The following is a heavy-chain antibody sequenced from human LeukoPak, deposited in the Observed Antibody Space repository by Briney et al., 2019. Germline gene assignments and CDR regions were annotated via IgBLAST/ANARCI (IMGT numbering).Heavy chain of an antibody. CDR2: ISSDGSST. D-gene: IGHD6-19*01. J-gene: IGHJ4*02. V-gene: IGHV3-74*01. CDR1: GFTFSSYA. CDR3: ARVRLYSSGSPGDY. Sequence: PGGSLRLSCAASGFTFSSYAMSWVRQAPGKGLVWVSRISSDGSSTSYADSVKGRFTISRDNAKNTLYLQMNSLRAEDTAVYYCARVRLYSSGSPGDYWGQGTLVTVSS.